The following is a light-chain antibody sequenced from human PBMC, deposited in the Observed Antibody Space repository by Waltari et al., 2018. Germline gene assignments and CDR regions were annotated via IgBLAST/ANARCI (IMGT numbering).Light chain of an antibody. Sequence: QSVLTHSPSASGTPGQRVTISCSGSSSNIGSNAVNWYRQLPGTAPKVLIFSNDQRPSGVPDRFSGSKSGTSASLAISGLQSEDEADYYCAAWDDSLNGVVFGGGTKLTVL. CDR2: SND. V-gene: IGLV1-44*01. CDR3: AAWDDSLNGVV. CDR1: SSNIGSNA. J-gene: IGLJ2*01.